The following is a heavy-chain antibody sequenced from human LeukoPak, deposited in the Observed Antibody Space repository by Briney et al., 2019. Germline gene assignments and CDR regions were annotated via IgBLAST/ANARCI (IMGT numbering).Heavy chain of an antibody. J-gene: IGHJ6*03. D-gene: IGHD1-14*01. CDR1: GFTFSSCS. CDR2: ISSSSSYI. Sequence: KSGGSLRLSCAASGFTFSSCSMNWVRQAPGKGLEWVSSISSSSSYIYYADSVKGRFTISRDNAKNSLYLQMNSLRAEDTAVYYCARGPAPLYYYYYMDVWGKGTTVTVSS. V-gene: IGHV3-21*01. CDR3: ARGPAPLYYYYYMDV.